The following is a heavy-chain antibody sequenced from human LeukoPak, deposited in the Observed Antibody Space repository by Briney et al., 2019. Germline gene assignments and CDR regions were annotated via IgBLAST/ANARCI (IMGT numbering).Heavy chain of an antibody. D-gene: IGHD3-9*01. CDR3: ARRGDILTDYAFDF. CDR2: IYYSGTT. Sequence: PSETLSLTYTVAGGSINSHSHHWGWIRQHPGKGLEWIGSIYYSGTTSYNPSLESRVTISVDTSKNHFSLKVTSVTAADTAVYYCARRGDILTDYAFDFWGQGILVTVSS. CDR1: GGSINSHSHH. J-gene: IGHJ4*02. V-gene: IGHV4-39*02.